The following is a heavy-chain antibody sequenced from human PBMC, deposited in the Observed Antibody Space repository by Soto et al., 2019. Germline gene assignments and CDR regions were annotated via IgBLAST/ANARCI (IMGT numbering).Heavy chain of an antibody. CDR1: GFTFSDYA. Sequence: QVQIVQSVAEVKKPGASVKVSCQASGFTFSDYAIHWVRQAPGQRLEWMGWINGGNGKTKYSQKLQGRVTMTRDTSSSTADMELSSLTSEDTAVYYCATDPQGYLSGLYVVLDNWGQGTLVSVSS. CDR3: ATDPQGYLSGLYVVLDN. J-gene: IGHJ4*02. V-gene: IGHV1-3*01. CDR2: INGGNGKT. D-gene: IGHD6-19*01.